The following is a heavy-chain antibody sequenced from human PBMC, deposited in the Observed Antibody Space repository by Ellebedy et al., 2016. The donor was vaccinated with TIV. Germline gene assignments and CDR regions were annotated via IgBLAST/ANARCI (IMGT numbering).Heavy chain of an antibody. CDR2: IYFRSQWYN. CDR1: GDTISSDTAA. J-gene: IGHJ4*02. Sequence: SQTLSLTXXVSGDTISSDTAAWDWIRQSPSGGLEWLGRIYFRSQWYNVYASAVKSRITISPDTSKNQFSLQLHSVTPEDTAVYYCARVNDILTGSPFDYWGQGTQVTVSS. V-gene: IGHV6-1*01. CDR3: ARVNDILTGSPFDY. D-gene: IGHD3-9*01.